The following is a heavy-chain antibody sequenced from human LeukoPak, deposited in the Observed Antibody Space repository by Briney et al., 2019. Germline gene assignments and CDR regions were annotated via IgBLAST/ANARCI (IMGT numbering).Heavy chain of an antibody. Sequence: GASVKVSCKASGGTFSSYTISWVRQAPGQGLEWMGRIIPILGIANYAQKFQGRVTITADKSTSTAYMELSSLRSEDTAVYYCARDGCSSTSCYMPWGRGTLVTVSS. CDR1: GGTFSSYT. CDR2: IIPILGIA. D-gene: IGHD2-2*01. CDR3: ARDGCSSTSCYMP. V-gene: IGHV1-69*04. J-gene: IGHJ5*02.